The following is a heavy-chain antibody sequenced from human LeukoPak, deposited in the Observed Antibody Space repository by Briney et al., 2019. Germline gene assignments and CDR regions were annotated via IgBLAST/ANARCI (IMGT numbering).Heavy chain of an antibody. Sequence: SETLSLTCTVSGGSISSSSYYWGWIRQPPGKGLEWIGSIYYSGSTYYNPSLKSRVTMSVDTSKNQFSLKLSSVTAADTAVYYCARDEYYYDSSGSHFDYWGQGTLVTVSS. CDR3: ARDEYYYDSSGSHFDY. J-gene: IGHJ4*02. V-gene: IGHV4-39*07. CDR1: GGSISSSSYY. D-gene: IGHD3-22*01. CDR2: IYYSGST.